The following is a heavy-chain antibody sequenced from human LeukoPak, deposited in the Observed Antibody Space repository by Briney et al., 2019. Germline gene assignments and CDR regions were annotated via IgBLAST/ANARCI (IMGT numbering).Heavy chain of an antibody. V-gene: IGHV4-39*01. Sequence: SETLSLTCSVSGVSIYSSTYYWAWIRQPPGKGLEFIGSIYYNEDTFHNPSLRSRLTISVDTSANLFSLRLTSVTAADMSTYYCARQLAAGNDAFDVWGQGTVVTVSS. CDR2: IYYNEDT. J-gene: IGHJ3*01. CDR1: GVSIYSSTYY. CDR3: ARQLAAGNDAFDV. D-gene: IGHD2-15*01.